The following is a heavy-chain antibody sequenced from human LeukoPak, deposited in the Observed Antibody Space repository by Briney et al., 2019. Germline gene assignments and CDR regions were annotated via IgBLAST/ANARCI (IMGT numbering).Heavy chain of an antibody. CDR1: GFTFSSYG. V-gene: IGHV3-33*01. CDR3: ARRYLDSFDI. Sequence: PGGSLRLSCAASGFTFSSYGMRWVRQAPGKGLEWVAVIWYDGSNKYYTDSVKGRFTISRHNSKNTLYLQMNSLRAEDTAVYYCARRYLDSFDIWGQGTMVTVSS. J-gene: IGHJ3*02. D-gene: IGHD3-16*02. CDR2: IWYDGSNK.